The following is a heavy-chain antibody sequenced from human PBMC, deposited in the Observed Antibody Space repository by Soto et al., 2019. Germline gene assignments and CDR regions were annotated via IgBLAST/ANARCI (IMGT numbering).Heavy chain of an antibody. V-gene: IGHV4-31*01. CDR1: GGSISSRDYY. D-gene: IGHD1-26*01. J-gene: IGHJ4*02. Sequence: QVQLQESGPGLVKPSQTLSLTCTVSGGSISSRDYYWSWIRQHPGKGLEWIGNIYYSGGTYSNPSLKSHVTISIDTSQSQFSLKLNSLTAADTAVYYCARAPVALGANLTSPYFDYWGRGTLVTVSS. CDR2: IYYSGGT. CDR3: ARAPVALGANLTSPYFDY.